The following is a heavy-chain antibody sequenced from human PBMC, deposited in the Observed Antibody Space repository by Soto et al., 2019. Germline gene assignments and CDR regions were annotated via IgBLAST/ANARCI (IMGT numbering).Heavy chain of an antibody. CDR1: GFSLSDYW. Sequence: EVQLVESGGGLVQPGGSLRLSCAASGFSLSDYWMHWVRQXXGXGLVWLSRITRDGSSTNYADSVKGRFTISRDNAKNTLYLQVNSXXGXDTAVYYCARGANGYYYFDYWGQGTLVTVSS. CDR2: ITRDGSST. J-gene: IGHJ4*02. D-gene: IGHD5-18*01. V-gene: IGHV3-74*01. CDR3: ARGANGYYYFDY.